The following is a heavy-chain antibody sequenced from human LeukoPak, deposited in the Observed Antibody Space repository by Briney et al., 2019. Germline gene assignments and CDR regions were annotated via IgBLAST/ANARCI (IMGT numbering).Heavy chain of an antibody. Sequence: GGSLRLSCAASGFTFSSYSMKWVRQAPGKGLEGGSAISYSCSYIFYADSVKGRFAISGDNAKNRLHLEMNSLRAEDTAVYYCARWYSSSWYTSGFDYWGQGTLVTVSS. J-gene: IGHJ4*02. CDR2: ISYSCSYI. CDR1: GFTFSSYS. CDR3: ARWYSSSWYTSGFDY. V-gene: IGHV3-21*01. D-gene: IGHD6-13*01.